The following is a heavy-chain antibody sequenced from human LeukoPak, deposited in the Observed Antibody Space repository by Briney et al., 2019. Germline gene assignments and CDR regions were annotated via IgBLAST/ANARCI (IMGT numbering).Heavy chain of an antibody. Sequence: GGSLRLSCAASGFTFSYYWMSWVRQAPGKGLEWVANIKQDGSEKYYVDSVKGRFTISRDNAKNSLYLQMNSLRAEDTAVYYCARSSSGSGGYYMDVWGKGTTVTVSS. CDR3: ARSSSGSGGYYMDV. D-gene: IGHD1-26*01. V-gene: IGHV3-7*01. J-gene: IGHJ6*03. CDR2: IKQDGSEK. CDR1: GFTFSYYW.